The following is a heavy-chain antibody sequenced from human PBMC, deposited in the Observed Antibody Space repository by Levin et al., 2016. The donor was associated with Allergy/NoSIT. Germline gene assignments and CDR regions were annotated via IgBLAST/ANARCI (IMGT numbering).Heavy chain of an antibody. CDR3: ASSPVRYCSSTSCYTSGPYYYYYYMDV. Sequence: FSCKASGGTFSSYAISWVRQAPGQGLEWMGGIIPILGIANYAQKFQGRVTITADKSTSTAYMELSSLRSEDTAVYYCASSPVRYCSSTSCYTSGPYYYYYYMDVWGKGTTVTVSS. D-gene: IGHD2-2*02. CDR2: IIPILGIA. V-gene: IGHV1-69*10. J-gene: IGHJ6*03. CDR1: GGTFSSYA.